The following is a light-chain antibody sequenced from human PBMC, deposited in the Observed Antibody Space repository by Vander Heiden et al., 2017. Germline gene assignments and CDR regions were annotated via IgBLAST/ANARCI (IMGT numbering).Light chain of an antibody. CDR2: YDK. CDR3: QVWDGRSDHVI. CDR1: NIGSKG. V-gene: IGLV3-21*04. J-gene: IGLJ2*01. Sequence: SYVLTQPPSVSVAPGETARITCGGNNIGSKGVHWYQQKPGQAPVLVIYYDKDRPSGTPARFSGSNSGNTATLTISRVEAGDEADYYCQVWDGRSDHVIFGGGSKLTVL.